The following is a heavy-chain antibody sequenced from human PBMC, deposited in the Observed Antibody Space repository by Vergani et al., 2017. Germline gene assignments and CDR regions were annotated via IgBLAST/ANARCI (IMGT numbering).Heavy chain of an antibody. CDR3: ARVGVRYGDKNWFDP. J-gene: IGHJ5*02. CDR2: ISNIGSTI. Sequence: QVQLVESGGSLVKPGGSLRLSCAASGFTFSDYYMSWIRQAPGKGLEWVSYISNIGSTIYYADSVKGRFTISRDNAQNSLFLQMNSLRAEDTAVYYCARVGVRYGDKNWFDPWGQGTLVTVSS. D-gene: IGHD4-17*01. V-gene: IGHV3-11*04. CDR1: GFTFSDYY.